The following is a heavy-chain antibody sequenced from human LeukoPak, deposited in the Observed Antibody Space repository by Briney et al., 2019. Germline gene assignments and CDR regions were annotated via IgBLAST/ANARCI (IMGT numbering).Heavy chain of an antibody. D-gene: IGHD3-10*01. Sequence: KPSETLSLTCTVSGGSISSYYWSWIRQPPGKGLEWIGYIYYSGSTNYNPSLKSRVTISVDTSKNQFSLKLSSVTAADTAVYYCARDAANYYDSGSNEFDPWGQGTLVTVSS. J-gene: IGHJ5*02. CDR2: IYYSGST. CDR3: ARDAANYYDSGSNEFDP. V-gene: IGHV4-59*01. CDR1: GGSISSYY.